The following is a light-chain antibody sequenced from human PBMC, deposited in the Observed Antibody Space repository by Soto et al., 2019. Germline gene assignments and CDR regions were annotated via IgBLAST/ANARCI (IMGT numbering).Light chain of an antibody. Sequence: DIQMAESPSTLSGSVGDRVTITCRASQTISSWLAWYQQKPGKAPKLLIYKASTLKSGVPSRFSGIGPGTEFTLTISSLQPDDFATYYCQHYNSYSEAFGQGTKVDIK. CDR1: QTISSW. V-gene: IGKV1-5*03. CDR3: QHYNSYSEA. J-gene: IGKJ1*01. CDR2: KAS.